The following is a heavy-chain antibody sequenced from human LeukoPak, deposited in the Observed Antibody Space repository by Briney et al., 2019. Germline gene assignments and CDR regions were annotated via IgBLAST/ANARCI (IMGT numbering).Heavy chain of an antibody. J-gene: IGHJ2*01. CDR3: ARDWPGISLHFDL. CDR1: GYTFTGSY. V-gene: IGHV1-2*02. CDR2: INTNNGGT. D-gene: IGHD2-15*01. Sequence: GASVKVSCKASGYTFTGSYMHWVRQAPGQGLEWMGWINTNNGGTEYAQKFQGRVAMTRDTSLSTAYMDLSRLTSDDTAVYYCARDWPGISLHFDLWGRGTLITVSS.